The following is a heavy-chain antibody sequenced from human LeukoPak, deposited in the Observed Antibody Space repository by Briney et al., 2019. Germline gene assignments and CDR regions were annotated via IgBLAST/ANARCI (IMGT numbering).Heavy chain of an antibody. CDR2: VCISGSVK. CDR3: ARGWLRLGY. V-gene: IGHV3-48*03. J-gene: IGHJ4*02. CDR1: GFTVSSYE. Sequence: GGTLRLSCAASGFTVSSYEMNWGRQGPGEGQELVSYVCISGSVKFYADSVNGIFIISRNNEKNSLHLQMTGLRAEDTAVYYCARGWLRLGYWGQGTLVTVSS. D-gene: IGHD5-12*01.